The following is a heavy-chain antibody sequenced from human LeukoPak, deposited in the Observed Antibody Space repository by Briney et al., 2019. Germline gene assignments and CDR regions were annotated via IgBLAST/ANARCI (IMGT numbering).Heavy chain of an antibody. Sequence: GGSLRLSCAVFGFSFSDYWMHWVRQAPGKGLVWVSRIFSDGTGINYADFVKGRFTISRDNVENTLYLQMNSLRAEDTAVYYCVRGLLDYWGQGTRVTVSS. CDR3: VRGLLDY. CDR2: IFSDGTGI. V-gene: IGHV3-74*01. CDR1: GFSFSDYW. J-gene: IGHJ4*02. D-gene: IGHD5/OR15-5a*01.